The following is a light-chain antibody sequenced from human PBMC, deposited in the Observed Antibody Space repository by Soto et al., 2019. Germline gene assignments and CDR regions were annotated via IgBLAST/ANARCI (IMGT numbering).Light chain of an antibody. CDR1: QGISSY. CDR3: HQYNNYPPT. J-gene: IGKJ3*01. CDR2: AAS. V-gene: IGKV1-8*01. Sequence: AIRMTQSPSSLSASTGDRVTITCRASQGISSYLAWYQQKPGKAPKLLIYAASTLQSGVPRRFSGSGSGTDFTLTISCLQSEDFSTYYYHQYNNYPPTFGPGTKVDIK.